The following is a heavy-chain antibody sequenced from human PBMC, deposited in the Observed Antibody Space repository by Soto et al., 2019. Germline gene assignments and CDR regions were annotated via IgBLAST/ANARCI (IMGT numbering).Heavy chain of an antibody. V-gene: IGHV4-31*03. CDR3: ATKPNAIYYLDY. Sequence: QVQLQESGPGLVKPSETLSLTCTVSGGSISSGDYYCSWIRQVPGRGLEWLGYIHRSGLVYYNPSLRSRAVISVDPSRNQFSRELASVTAADTAEYYCATKPNAIYYLDYWGQGVLVTVSS. CDR2: IHRSGLV. D-gene: IGHD2-2*01. J-gene: IGHJ4*02. CDR1: GGSISSGDYY.